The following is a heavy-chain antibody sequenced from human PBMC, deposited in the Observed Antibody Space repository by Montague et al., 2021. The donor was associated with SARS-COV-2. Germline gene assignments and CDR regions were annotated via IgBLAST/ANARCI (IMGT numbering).Heavy chain of an antibody. CDR2: TYYRSRWFD. J-gene: IGHJ3*02. CDR3: ARGDGLGAYTGYAFDI. Sequence: CAISGDSVSGDNVSWNWIRQSPSRGLEWLGRTYYRSRWFDHYEXXXKXXXSIKADTSKNQFSLQLDSVTPEDTAVYYCARGDGLGAYTGYAFDIWGQGTLVTVSS. D-gene: IGHD1-26*01. CDR1: GDSVSGDNVS. V-gene: IGHV6-1*01.